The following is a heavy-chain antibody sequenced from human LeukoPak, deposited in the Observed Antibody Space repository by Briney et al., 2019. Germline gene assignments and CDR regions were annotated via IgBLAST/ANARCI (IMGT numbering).Heavy chain of an antibody. V-gene: IGHV4-39*01. CDR1: GVSISGSTYF. CDR3: ARQKCTSTSCLTKNAFDI. J-gene: IGHJ3*02. D-gene: IGHD2-2*01. Sequence: SETLSLTCTVSGVSISGSTYFWGWIRQPPGKGLEWFGSIFESGSTYYNPALKSRVTISVDTSKNQFSLDLSSVTAADTAVYYCARQKCTSTSCLTKNAFDIWGQGTMVTVSS. CDR2: IFESGST.